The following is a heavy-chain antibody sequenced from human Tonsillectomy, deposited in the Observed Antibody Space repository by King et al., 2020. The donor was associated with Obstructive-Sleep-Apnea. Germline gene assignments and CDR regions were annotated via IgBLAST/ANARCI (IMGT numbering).Heavy chain of an antibody. D-gene: IGHD3-9*01. CDR2: IIARGGST. CDR1: GFRFRSFA. V-gene: IGHV3-23*04. J-gene: IGHJ4*02. CDR3: AKGAGDGYFYCLVD. Sequence: VQLVESGGGLAQPGGSLKLSCTASGFRFRSFAMSWVRQAPGTGLEWVSVIIARGGSTYYPDSAQGRVTNSTDNYQNTLYLEMNSLRAEDTGIYYCAKGAGDGYFYCLVDWGQGTLVTVSA.